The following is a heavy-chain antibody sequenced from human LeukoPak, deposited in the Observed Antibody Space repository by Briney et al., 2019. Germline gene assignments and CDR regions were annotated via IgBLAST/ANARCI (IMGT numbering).Heavy chain of an antibody. V-gene: IGHV3-30*02. J-gene: IGHJ3*02. D-gene: IGHD3-10*01. CDR3: AKEGDYYGSGSYRDGFDI. CDR1: GFTFRTHG. Sequence: GGSLRLSCAASGFTFRTHGMHWVRQAPGKGLEWVAFIRYDGINKYYADSVKGRFTISRDSFKNTLYLQMNSLRPEDTAVYYCAKEGDYYGSGSYRDGFDIWGQGTRATVSS. CDR2: IRYDGINK.